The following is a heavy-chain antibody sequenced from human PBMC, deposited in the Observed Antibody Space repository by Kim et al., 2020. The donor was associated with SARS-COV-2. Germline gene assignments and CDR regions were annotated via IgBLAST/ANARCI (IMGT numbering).Heavy chain of an antibody. J-gene: IGHJ4*01. CDR1: GFTFSSHA. CDR3: ARVRVDWADILERLDD. CDR2: ISRDGANK. V-gene: IGHV3-30*04. D-gene: IGHD5-12*01. Sequence: GGSLRLSCAASGFTFSSHAMHWVRQAPGKGLEWVALISRDGANKDYPDSVKGRFTISRDNAKNSLYLEMDSLRAEDTAVYYCARVRVDWADILERLDDWG.